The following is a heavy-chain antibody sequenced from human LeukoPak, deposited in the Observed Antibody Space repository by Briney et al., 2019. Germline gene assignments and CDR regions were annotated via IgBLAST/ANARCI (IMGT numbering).Heavy chain of an antibody. Sequence: PGRSLRLSCAASGFTFSSYAMHWVRQAPGKGLEWVAVISYDGSNKYYADSVKGRFTISRDNSKNTLYLQMNSLRAEDTAVYYCARELGDIVVVVAATAFDYWGQGTLVTVSS. CDR3: ARELGDIVVVVAATAFDY. D-gene: IGHD2-15*01. J-gene: IGHJ4*02. CDR1: GFTFSSYA. V-gene: IGHV3-30*04. CDR2: ISYDGSNK.